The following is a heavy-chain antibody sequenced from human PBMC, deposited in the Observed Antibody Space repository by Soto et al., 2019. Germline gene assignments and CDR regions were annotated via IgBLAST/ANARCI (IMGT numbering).Heavy chain of an antibody. Sequence: PGGSLRLSCAASGFTFSSYGMHWVRQAPGKGLEWVAVISYDGSNKYYADSVKGRFTISRDNSKNTLYLQMNSLRAEDTAVYYCAKVDHPGPPGPWGQGTLVTVS. CDR1: GFTFSSYG. CDR2: ISYDGSNK. CDR3: AKVDHPGPPGP. J-gene: IGHJ5*02. V-gene: IGHV3-30*18. D-gene: IGHD3-10*01.